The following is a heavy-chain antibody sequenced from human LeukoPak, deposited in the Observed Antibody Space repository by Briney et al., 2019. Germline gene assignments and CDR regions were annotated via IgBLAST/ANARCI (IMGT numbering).Heavy chain of an antibody. D-gene: IGHD5-12*01. V-gene: IGHV1-46*01. CDR3: AREGEIGYDLSDY. CDR1: GYTFTNYY. Sequence: ASVNVSCKASGYTFTNYYMNWVRQAPGQGLEWMGIINPSGGSTSYAQKFQGRVTVTRDTSTSTVYMELSSLRSEDTAMYYCAREGEIGYDLSDYWGQGTLVTVSS. J-gene: IGHJ4*02. CDR2: INPSGGST.